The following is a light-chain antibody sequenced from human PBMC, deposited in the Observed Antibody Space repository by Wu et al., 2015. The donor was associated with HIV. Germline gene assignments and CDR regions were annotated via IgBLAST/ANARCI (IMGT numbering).Light chain of an antibody. CDR3: QQYGSSPLT. Sequence: DIVLTQSPGTLSLSPGERATLSCRASQTVSNNYLAWYQQKPGQPPRLLIYGASGRATDIPDRFSGSGSGTDFTLIISRLEPEDFAVYYCQQYGSSPLTFGEGPPWRSN. CDR1: QTVSNNY. CDR2: GAS. J-gene: IGKJ4*01. V-gene: IGKV3-20*01.